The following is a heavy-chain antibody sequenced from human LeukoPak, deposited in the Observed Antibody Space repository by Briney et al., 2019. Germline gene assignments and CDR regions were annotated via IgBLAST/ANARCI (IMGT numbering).Heavy chain of an antibody. CDR2: ISSSSSYI. CDR3: ARGGGSYGDYRRAFDI. CDR1: GFTFSSYS. D-gene: IGHD4-17*01. J-gene: IGHJ3*02. V-gene: IGHV3-21*01. Sequence: GGSLRLSCAASGFTFSSYSMNWVRQAPGKGLEWVSSISSSSSYIYYADSVKGRFTISRDNAKNSLYLQMNSLRAEDTAVYYCARGGGSYGDYRRAFDIWGQGTMVTVSS.